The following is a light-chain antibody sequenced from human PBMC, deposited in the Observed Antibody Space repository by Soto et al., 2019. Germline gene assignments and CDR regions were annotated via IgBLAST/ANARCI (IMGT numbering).Light chain of an antibody. CDR2: AAS. V-gene: IGKV1-39*01. CDR3: QQSYSTPRG. J-gene: IGKJ4*01. Sequence: DIQMTQSPSSLSASVGDRVTITCRASQNIRSYLNWYQQKPGKAPKLLIYAASSLQSGVPSRFSGSGSGTDFTLTISSLQPEDFATYYCQQSYSTPRGFGGGTKVEIK. CDR1: QNIRSY.